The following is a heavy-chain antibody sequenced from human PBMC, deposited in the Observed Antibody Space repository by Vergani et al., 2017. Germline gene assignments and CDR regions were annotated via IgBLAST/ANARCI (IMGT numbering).Heavy chain of an antibody. CDR2: IGTAGDT. V-gene: IGHV3-13*04. D-gene: IGHD4-23*01. CDR3: ARSPAAVGIDY. J-gene: IGHJ4*02. Sequence: EVQLVESGGGLVQPGGSLRFPCPASGFTSSSYDMHWVRQATGKGLEWVSAIGTAGDTYYPGSVKGRFTISRENAKNSLYLQMNSLRAGDTAVYYCARSPAAVGIDYWGQGTLVTVSS. CDR1: GFTSSSYD.